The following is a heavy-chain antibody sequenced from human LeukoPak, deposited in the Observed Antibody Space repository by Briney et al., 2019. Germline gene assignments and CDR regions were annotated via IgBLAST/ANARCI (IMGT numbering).Heavy chain of an antibody. J-gene: IGHJ4*02. Sequence: GESLKISCKGSGYSFTSYWIGWVRQVPGKGLEWMGIIYPGDSNTRYSPSFQGQVTISADKSLSTAYLQWNSLTASDTAMYYCARHPCSSPTCYYYFFDYWGQGTLVTVSS. V-gene: IGHV5-51*01. CDR3: ARHPCSSPTCYYYFFDY. CDR2: IYPGDSNT. CDR1: GYSFTSYW. D-gene: IGHD2-2*01.